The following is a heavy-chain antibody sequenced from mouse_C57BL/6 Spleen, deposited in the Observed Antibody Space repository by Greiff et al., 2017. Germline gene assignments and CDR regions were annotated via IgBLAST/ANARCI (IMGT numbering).Heavy chain of an antibody. V-gene: IGHV5-16*01. J-gene: IGHJ3*01. Sequence: EVMLVESEGGLVQPGSSMKLSCTASGFTFSDYYMAWVRQVPEKGLEWVANINYDGSSTYYLDSLKSRFIISRDNAKNILYLHMSSRKSEDTATYYCARDDDWFAYWGQGTLVTVAA. CDR1: GFTFSDYY. CDR3: ARDDDWFAY. CDR2: INYDGSST.